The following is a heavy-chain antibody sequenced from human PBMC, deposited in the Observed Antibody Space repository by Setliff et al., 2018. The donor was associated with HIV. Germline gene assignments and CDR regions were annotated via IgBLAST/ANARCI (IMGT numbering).Heavy chain of an antibody. CDR1: GHTFSNYD. CDR2: MNPNSGDT. Sequence: VASVKVSCKASGHTFSNYDVIWVRRATGQGLEWMGWMNPNSGDTGYSQKFQGRVIMTRDTSISTAYMELSSLTSADTAVYYCASGKGVRGVIITGGLDVWGTGTTVTSPQ. V-gene: IGHV1-8*01. D-gene: IGHD3-10*01. CDR3: ASGKGVRGVIITGGLDV. J-gene: IGHJ6*04.